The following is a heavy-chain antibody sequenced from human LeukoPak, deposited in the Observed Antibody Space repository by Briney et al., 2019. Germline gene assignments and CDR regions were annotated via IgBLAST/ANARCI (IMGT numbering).Heavy chain of an antibody. D-gene: IGHD1-26*01. V-gene: IGHV3-9*01. CDR1: GFTFDDYA. Sequence: GGSLRLSCAASGFTFDDYAMHWVRQASGKGLEWVSGISWNSGSIGYADSVKGRFTISRDNAKNSLYLQMNSLRAEDTALYYCAKGRRSLSGSYFDYWGQGTLVTVSS. CDR3: AKGRRSLSGSYFDY. J-gene: IGHJ4*02. CDR2: ISWNSGSI.